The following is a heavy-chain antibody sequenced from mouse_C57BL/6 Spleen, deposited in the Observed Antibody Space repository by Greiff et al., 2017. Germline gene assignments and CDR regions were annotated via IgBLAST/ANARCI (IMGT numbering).Heavy chain of an antibody. CDR3: ARALITTVVAYYFDY. J-gene: IGHJ2*01. CDR2: ISSGGSYT. Sequence: VQLKESGGDLVKPGGSLKLSCAASGFTFSSYGMSWVRQTPDKRLEWVATISSGGSYTYYPDSVKGRFTISRDNAKNTLYLQMSRLKSEDTAMYYCARALITTVVAYYFDYWGQGTTLTVSS. D-gene: IGHD1-1*01. V-gene: IGHV5-6*01. CDR1: GFTFSSYG.